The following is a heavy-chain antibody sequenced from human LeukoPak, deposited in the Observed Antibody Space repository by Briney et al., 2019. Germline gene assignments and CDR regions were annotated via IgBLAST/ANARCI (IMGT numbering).Heavy chain of an antibody. CDR3: AIFDFLFGEIDNWFDP. Sequence: GESLKISCKGSGYRFTDYWIGWVRQMPGKGLEWMGIIYPGDSDTRYSPSFQGQVTISADKSISTAYLQWSSLKASDTAMYYCAIFDFLFGEIDNWFDPWGQGTQVTVSS. CDR1: GYRFTDYW. CDR2: IYPGDSDT. D-gene: IGHD3-16*01. J-gene: IGHJ5*02. V-gene: IGHV5-51*01.